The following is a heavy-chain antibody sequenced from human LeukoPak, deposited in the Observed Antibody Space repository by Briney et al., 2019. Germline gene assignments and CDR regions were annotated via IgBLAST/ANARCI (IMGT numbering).Heavy chain of an antibody. J-gene: IGHJ5*02. D-gene: IGHD3-9*01. CDR2: MNPNSGST. CDR1: GYTFTSYD. V-gene: IGHV1-8*01. CDR3: ARVRSDILTGYYMGWFDP. Sequence: ASVKVSCKASGYTFTSYDINWVRQATGQGLEWMGWMNPNSGSTGYAQKFQGRVTMTRNTSISTAYMELSSLRSEDTAVYYCARVRSDILTGYYMGWFDPWGQGTLVTVSS.